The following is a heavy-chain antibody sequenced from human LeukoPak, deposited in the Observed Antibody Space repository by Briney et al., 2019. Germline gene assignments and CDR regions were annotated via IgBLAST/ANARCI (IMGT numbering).Heavy chain of an antibody. CDR1: GFTFSSYW. V-gene: IGHV3-7*01. CDR2: IKQDGSEK. D-gene: IGHD3-3*01. J-gene: IGHJ6*03. CDR3: ARDFVGNYDFWSGYQPNYYMDV. Sequence: GGSLRLSCAASGFTFSSYWMSRVRQAPGKGLEWVANIKQDGSEKYYVDSVKGRFTISRDNAKNSLYLQMNSLRAEDTAVYYCARDFVGNYDFWSGYQPNYYMDVWGKGTTVTVSS.